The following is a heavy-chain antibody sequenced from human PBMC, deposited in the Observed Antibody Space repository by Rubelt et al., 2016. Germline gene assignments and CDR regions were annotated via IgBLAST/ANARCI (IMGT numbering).Heavy chain of an antibody. D-gene: IGHD6-6*01. V-gene: IGHV3-21*01. CDR3: ARTSSSSCHY. CDR1: GFTFSNYR. J-gene: IGHJ4*02. Sequence: GGGLVKPGGSLRLSCAASGFTFSNYRMTWVRQAPGKGLEWVSSISSTSSYIYYADSVKGRFTISRDNAKNSLYLQMNSLRDDDTAVYYCARTSSSSCHYWGQGTLVTASS. CDR2: ISSTSSYI.